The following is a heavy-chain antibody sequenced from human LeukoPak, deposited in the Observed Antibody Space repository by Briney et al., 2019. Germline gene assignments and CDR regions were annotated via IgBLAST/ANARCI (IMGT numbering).Heavy chain of an antibody. Sequence: GGSLRLSCAASGFTFSNYAMTWVRQAPGKGLEWVSGIRAGGGSTNFADSVRGRFTLSTDNSRNTLYLQMDSLRAEDAAIYYCAKDGGSGMGFDPWGQGTLVTVSS. CDR2: IRAGGGST. D-gene: IGHD3-10*01. J-gene: IGHJ5*02. CDR3: AKDGGSGMGFDP. CDR1: GFTFSNYA. V-gene: IGHV3-23*01.